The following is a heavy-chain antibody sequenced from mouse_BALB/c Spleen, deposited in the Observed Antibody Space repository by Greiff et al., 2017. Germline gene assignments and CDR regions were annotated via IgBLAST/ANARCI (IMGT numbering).Heavy chain of an antibody. V-gene: IGHV1-87*01. J-gene: IGHJ2*01. Sequence: VKVVESGAELARPGASVKLSCKASGYTFTSYWMQWVKQRPGQGLEWIGAIYPGDGDTRYTQKFKGKATLTADKSSSTAYMQLSSLASEDSAVYYCARGGSHYYGSSFDYWGQGTTLTVSS. CDR2: IYPGDGDT. CDR3: ARGGSHYYGSSFDY. D-gene: IGHD1-1*01. CDR1: GYTFTSYW.